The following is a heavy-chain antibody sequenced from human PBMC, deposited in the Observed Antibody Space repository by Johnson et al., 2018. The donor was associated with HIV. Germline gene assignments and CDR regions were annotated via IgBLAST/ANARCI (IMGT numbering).Heavy chain of an antibody. CDR3: ARDPSYDMAHTDGFDI. V-gene: IGHV3-30-3*01. D-gene: IGHD3-22*01. Sequence: QVQLVESGGGVVQPGRSLRLSCAASGFTFSSYAVHWVRQAPGKGLEWVAIISYDGSNKYYADSVKGRFTISRDNSKDTLYLQMNSLRAEDTAGYYCARDPSYDMAHTDGFDIWGPGTMVTVSS. J-gene: IGHJ3*02. CDR1: GFTFSSYA. CDR2: ISYDGSNK.